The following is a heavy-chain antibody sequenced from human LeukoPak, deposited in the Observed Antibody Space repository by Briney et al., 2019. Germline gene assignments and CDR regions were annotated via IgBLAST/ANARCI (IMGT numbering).Heavy chain of an antibody. CDR1: GYTFTSYY. CDR3: AREGNDCSSTSCYRRHFDY. CDR2: INPSGGST. V-gene: IGHV1-46*01. Sequence: ASVKVSCKASGYTFTSYYMHWVRQAPGQGLEWMGIINPSGGSTSYAQKFQGRVTMTRDTSTSTVYMELSSLRSEDTAVYYCAREGNDCSSTSCYRRHFDYWGQGTLVTVSS. D-gene: IGHD2-2*02. J-gene: IGHJ4*02.